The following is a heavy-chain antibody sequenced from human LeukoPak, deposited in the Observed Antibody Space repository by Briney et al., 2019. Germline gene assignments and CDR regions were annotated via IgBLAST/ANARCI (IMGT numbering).Heavy chain of an antibody. CDR3: AIPLGSGNYYFYFDY. J-gene: IGHJ4*02. CDR2: INPNSGGT. Sequence: GASVKVSCKSAGYTFTVYYIHWVREAPGQGLEWMGWINPNSGGTNYAQKFQGRVNMTRDTSVTTAYMELSRLRSDDTAVYYCAIPLGSGNYYFYFDYWGQGSLVTVSS. CDR1: GYTFTVYY. V-gene: IGHV1-2*02. D-gene: IGHD3-10*01.